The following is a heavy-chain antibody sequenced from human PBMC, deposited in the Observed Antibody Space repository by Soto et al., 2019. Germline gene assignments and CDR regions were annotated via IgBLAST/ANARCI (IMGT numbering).Heavy chain of an antibody. Sequence: PGGSLRLSCAASGFTFTRYSMNWVRQSPGKGLEWVSSISSTTNYIYYGDSMKGRFTISRDNAKNSLYLEMNSLRAEDTAVYYCARESEDLTSNFDYWGQGTLVTVSS. CDR2: ISSTTNYI. CDR1: GFTFTRYS. V-gene: IGHV3-21*06. CDR3: ARESEDLTSNFDY. J-gene: IGHJ4*02.